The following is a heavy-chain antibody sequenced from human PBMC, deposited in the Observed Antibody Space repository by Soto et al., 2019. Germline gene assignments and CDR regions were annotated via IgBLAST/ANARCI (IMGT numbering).Heavy chain of an antibody. Sequence: EVQLVESGGGLVKPGGSLRLSCTASGLTFIYAWMDWVRQAPGKRLEWVGRIKSQAGGGTIDYAAPVKGRFTISRDDSENTVYLQMDSLKTEDTAVYYCTHVSSVAHPFSDFWGQGTLVTVSS. CDR1: GLTFIYAW. CDR3: THVSSVAHPFSDF. J-gene: IGHJ4*02. CDR2: IKSQAGGGTI. D-gene: IGHD3-3*01. V-gene: IGHV3-15*07.